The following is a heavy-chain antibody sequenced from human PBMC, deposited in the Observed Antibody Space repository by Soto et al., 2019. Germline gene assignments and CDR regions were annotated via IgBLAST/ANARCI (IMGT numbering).Heavy chain of an antibody. D-gene: IGHD2-2*01. Sequence: SLKVSCKASAYTFIDYDINWVRQAPGQGLEWMGWVSPNSGNTVYAQRFQDRVTMTRDTSISTAYMELSSLRFEDTAMYYCARGRFYSETSTWFGFWGQGTPVTVSS. CDR3: ARGRFYSETSTWFGF. V-gene: IGHV1-8*01. CDR1: AYTFIDYD. CDR2: VSPNSGNT. J-gene: IGHJ5*01.